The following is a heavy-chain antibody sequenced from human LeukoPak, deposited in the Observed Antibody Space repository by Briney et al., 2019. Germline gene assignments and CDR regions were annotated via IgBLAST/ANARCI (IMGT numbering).Heavy chain of an antibody. D-gene: IGHD5-12*01. V-gene: IGHV3-9*01. CDR1: GFTFDDYA. CDR2: VSWNSGSI. Sequence: PGRPLRLSCAASGFTFDDYAMHWVRQVPGKGLEWVSGVSWNSGSIGYADSVKGRFTISRDNSKNTLYLQMNSLRAEDTAVYYCARGPSGYHNTGGQGTLVTVSS. CDR3: ARGPSGYHNT. J-gene: IGHJ4*02.